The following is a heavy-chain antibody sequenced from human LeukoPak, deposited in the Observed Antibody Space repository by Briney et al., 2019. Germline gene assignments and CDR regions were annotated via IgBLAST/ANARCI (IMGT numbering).Heavy chain of an antibody. V-gene: IGHV3-48*03. CDR2: ISSSGSTI. Sequence: GGSLRLSCAASGFTFSSYEMNWVRQAPGKGLEWVSYISSSGSTIYYADSVKGRFTISRDNAKNSLYLQMNGLRAEDTAVYYCARKPNYGDYEVYWGQGTLVTVSS. CDR1: GFTFSSYE. D-gene: IGHD4-17*01. J-gene: IGHJ4*02. CDR3: ARKPNYGDYEVY.